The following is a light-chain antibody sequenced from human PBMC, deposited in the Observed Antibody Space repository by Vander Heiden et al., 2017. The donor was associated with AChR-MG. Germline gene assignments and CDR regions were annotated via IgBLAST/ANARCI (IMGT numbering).Light chain of an antibody. V-gene: IGLV2-14*01. J-gene: IGLJ3*02. CDR3: SSYTNRFTYVL. CDR1: NRHIGGFTY. Sequence: QSDLTQPATVSGSPAPSLTITCTGTNRHIGGFTYVPRYQPPPGTAPKETTYVDTKRRSGISNRCSGSESAKTASPTISGRQAEDEAEYYCSSYTNRFTYVLFGGGTKLTVL. CDR2: VDT.